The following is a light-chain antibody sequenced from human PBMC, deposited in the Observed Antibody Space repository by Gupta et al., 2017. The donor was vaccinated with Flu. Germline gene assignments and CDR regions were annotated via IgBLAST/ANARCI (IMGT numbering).Light chain of an antibody. J-gene: IGLJ1*01. CDR3: YSYAGSSTYV. CDR1: SSAVGGFIV. CDR2: EVS. V-gene: IGLV2-23*02. Sequence: QSALTQPASVSGSPGQSITISCAGTSSAVGGFIVFSWYQHHPGKAPKLLIYEVSKRPSGISNRFSGSKSGNTASLTISGLQTEDEADYYCYSYAGSSTYVFGTGTKVTVL.